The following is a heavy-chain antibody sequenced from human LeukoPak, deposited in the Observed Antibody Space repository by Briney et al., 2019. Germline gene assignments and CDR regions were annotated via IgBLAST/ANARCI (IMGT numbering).Heavy chain of an antibody. Sequence: SVKVSCKASGGTFSSYAISWVRQAPGQGLEWMGGIIPISGTANYAQKFQGRVTITTDESTSTAYMELSSLRSEDTAVYYCASSPIVVVPAAILEGNYYYYMDVWGKGTTVTVSS. V-gene: IGHV1-69*05. J-gene: IGHJ6*03. CDR3: ASSPIVVVPAAILEGNYYYYMDV. CDR2: IIPISGTA. D-gene: IGHD2-2*02. CDR1: GGTFSSYA.